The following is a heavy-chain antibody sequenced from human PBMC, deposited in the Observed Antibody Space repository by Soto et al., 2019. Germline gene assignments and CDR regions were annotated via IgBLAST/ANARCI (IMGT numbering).Heavy chain of an antibody. D-gene: IGHD3-22*01. CDR2: INPNSGGT. Sequence: ASVKVSCKASGYTFTGYYMHWVRQAPGQGLEWMGWINPNSGGTNYAQKFQGRVTMTRDTSISTAYMELSRLRSDDTAVYYCARPASGDSSGYLYGMDVWGQGTTVTVSS. J-gene: IGHJ6*02. V-gene: IGHV1-2*02. CDR1: GYTFTGYY. CDR3: ARPASGDSSGYLYGMDV.